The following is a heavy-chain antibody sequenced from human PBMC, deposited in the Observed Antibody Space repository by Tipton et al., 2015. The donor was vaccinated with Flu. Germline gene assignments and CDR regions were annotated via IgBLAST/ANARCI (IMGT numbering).Heavy chain of an antibody. Sequence: TLSLTCDVSGASIRSSRHYWSWIRQPAGKGLEWIGRVYIGGRTNYNPSLKSRVTMSVDLFKNQISLRLSSVTAADTAVYYCARERRGGWPFYDAFDFWGQGTMVTVSS. V-gene: IGHV4-61*02. D-gene: IGHD6-19*01. CDR1: GASIRSSRHY. CDR2: VYIGGRT. J-gene: IGHJ3*01. CDR3: ARERRGGWPFYDAFDF.